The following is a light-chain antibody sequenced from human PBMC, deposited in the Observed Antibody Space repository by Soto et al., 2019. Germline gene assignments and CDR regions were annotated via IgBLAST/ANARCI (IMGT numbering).Light chain of an antibody. V-gene: IGLV2-23*02. CDR3: CSYAGSSTFHV. CDR1: SSDVGSYNL. J-gene: IGLJ1*01. Sequence: ALTQPASVSGSPGQSITISCTGTSSDVGSYNLVSWYQQHPGKAPKLMIYEVSKRPSGVSNRFSGSKSGNTASLTISGLQAEDEADYYCCSYAGSSTFHVFGTVTKVTVL. CDR2: EVS.